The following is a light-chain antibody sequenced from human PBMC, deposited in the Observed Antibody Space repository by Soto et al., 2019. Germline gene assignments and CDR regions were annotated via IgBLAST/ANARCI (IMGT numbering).Light chain of an antibody. J-gene: IGLJ2*01. CDR2: EVN. V-gene: IGLV2-14*01. CDR3: TSYTNRRTLVV. CDR1: SSDVGGYKY. Sequence: QSVLTQPASVSGSPGQSITISCTGTSSDVGGYKYVSWYQQHPGKAPKVMIYEVNNRPSGVSRRFSGSKSGNTASLTISGLQAEDEADYYCTSYTNRRTLVVFGGGTKLTVL.